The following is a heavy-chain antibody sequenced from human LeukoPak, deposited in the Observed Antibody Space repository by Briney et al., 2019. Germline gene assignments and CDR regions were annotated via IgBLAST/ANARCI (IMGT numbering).Heavy chain of an antibody. J-gene: IGHJ5*02. Sequence: SVNVSCKASGGTFSSYAISWVRQAPGQGLEWMGGIIPIFGTANYAQKFQGRVTITADESTSTAYMELSSLRSEDTAVYYCARDPSHLNRIAAAGTRFDPWGQGTLVTVSS. CDR1: GGTFSSYA. D-gene: IGHD6-13*01. CDR3: ARDPSHLNRIAAAGTRFDP. V-gene: IGHV1-69*13. CDR2: IIPIFGTA.